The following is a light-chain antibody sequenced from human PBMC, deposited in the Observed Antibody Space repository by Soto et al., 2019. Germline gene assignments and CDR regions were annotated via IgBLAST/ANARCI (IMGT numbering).Light chain of an antibody. J-gene: IGLJ3*02. CDR1: TSDVGGYNS. CDR3: SSSAGSNNVL. V-gene: IGLV2-8*01. Sequence: QSALTQPPSASGSPGQSVTISCTGTTSDVGGYNSVSWYQQHPGKAPKVMIFEVNKRPSGVPDWFSGSKSGNTASLTVSGLQAEDEADYYCSSSAGSNNVLFGGGTKLTVL. CDR2: EVN.